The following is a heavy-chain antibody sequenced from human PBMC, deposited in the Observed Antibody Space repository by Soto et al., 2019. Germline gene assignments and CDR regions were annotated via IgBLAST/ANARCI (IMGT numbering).Heavy chain of an antibody. J-gene: IGHJ6*02. CDR1: GFTFTTYE. Sequence: GGSLRLSCAASGFTFTTYEMNWVRQAPGKGLEWVSYISSAGTTINYADSVKGRFTISRDNAKSSLYLQLNSLRAEDTAVYYCARDRSGGYSYYGMDVWGQGTTVTVSS. CDR2: ISSAGTTI. CDR3: ARDRSGGYSYYGMDV. V-gene: IGHV3-48*03. D-gene: IGHD1-26*01.